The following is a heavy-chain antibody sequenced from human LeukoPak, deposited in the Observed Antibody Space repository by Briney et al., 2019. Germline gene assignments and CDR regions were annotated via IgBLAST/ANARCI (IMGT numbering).Heavy chain of an antibody. CDR1: GGTFSSYA. J-gene: IGHJ1*01. Sequence: GASVTVSCKASGGTFSSYAISWVRQAPGQGLEWMGGIIPIFGTANYAQKFQGRVTITADESTSTAYMGLSSLRSEDTAVYYCARSGSIAAAGTRYFQHWGQGTLVTVSS. CDR3: ARSGSIAAAGTRYFQH. CDR2: IIPIFGTA. D-gene: IGHD6-13*01. V-gene: IGHV1-69*13.